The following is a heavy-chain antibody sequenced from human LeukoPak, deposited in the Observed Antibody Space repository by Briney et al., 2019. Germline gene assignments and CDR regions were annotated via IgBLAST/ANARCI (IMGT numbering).Heavy chain of an antibody. Sequence: SQTLSLTCTVSGGSISSGDYYWSWIRQPPGKGLEWIGYIYYSGSTYYNPSLKSRVTISVDTSKNQFSLKLSSVTAADTAVYYCARAGGSITMDAFDYWGQGTLVTVSS. V-gene: IGHV4-30-4*08. CDR1: GGSISSGDYY. CDR2: IYYSGST. J-gene: IGHJ4*02. D-gene: IGHD3-10*01. CDR3: ARAGGSITMDAFDY.